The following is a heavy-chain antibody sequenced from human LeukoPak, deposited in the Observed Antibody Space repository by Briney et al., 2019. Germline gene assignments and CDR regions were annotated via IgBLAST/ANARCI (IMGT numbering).Heavy chain of an antibody. CDR3: ARGFRMDSGYAPLTS. J-gene: IGHJ4*02. CDR1: GYTFTGYY. V-gene: IGHV1-2*02. D-gene: IGHD5-12*01. Sequence: ASVKVSCKASGYTFTGYYMHWVRQAPGQGLEWMGWINPNSGGTNYAQKFQGRVTMTRDTSISTAYMELSSLRSEDTAVYYCARGFRMDSGYAPLTSWGQGTLVTVSS. CDR2: INPNSGGT.